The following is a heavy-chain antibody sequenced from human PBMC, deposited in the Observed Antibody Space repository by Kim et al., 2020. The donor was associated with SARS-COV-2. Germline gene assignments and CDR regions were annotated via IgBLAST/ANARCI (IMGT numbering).Heavy chain of an antibody. J-gene: IGHJ4*02. CDR3: ARERGYGDYQWLVQGLVDY. D-gene: IGHD6-19*01. CDR1: GFTFSSYG. CDR2: ISYDGSNK. V-gene: IGHV3-33*05. Sequence: GGSLRLSCAASGFTFSSYGMHWVRQAPGKGLEWVAVISYDGSNKYYADSVKGRFTISRDNSKNTLYLQMNSLRAEDTAVYYCARERGYGDYQWLVQGLVDYWGQGTLVTVSS.